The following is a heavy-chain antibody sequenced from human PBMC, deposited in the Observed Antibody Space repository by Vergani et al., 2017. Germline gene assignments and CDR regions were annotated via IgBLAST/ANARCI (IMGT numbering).Heavy chain of an antibody. D-gene: IGHD3-22*01. J-gene: IGHJ4*02. CDR2: IYSGGST. V-gene: IGHV3-66*01. CDR1: GFTVSSNY. Sequence: EVQLVESGGGLVQPGGSLRLSCAASGFTVSSNYMSWVRQAPGKGLEWVSVIYSGGSTDYADSVKGRFTISRDNSKNTLYLQMNSLRAEDTAVYYCARDRTRDYYDSSGYRTYSFDYWGQGTLVTVSS. CDR3: ARDRTRDYYDSSGYRTYSFDY.